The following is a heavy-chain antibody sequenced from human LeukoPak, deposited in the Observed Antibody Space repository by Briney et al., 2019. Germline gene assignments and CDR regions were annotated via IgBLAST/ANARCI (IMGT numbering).Heavy chain of an antibody. Sequence: GSLRLSCTASGFIFSSYSMNWVRQPPGKGLEWIGEINHSGSTNYNPSLKSRVTISVDTSKNQFSLKLSSVTAADTAVYYCARNVRWLHAFDIWGQGTMVTVSS. J-gene: IGHJ3*02. V-gene: IGHV4-34*01. CDR2: INHSGST. CDR1: GFIFSSYS. D-gene: IGHD5-24*01. CDR3: ARNVRWLHAFDI.